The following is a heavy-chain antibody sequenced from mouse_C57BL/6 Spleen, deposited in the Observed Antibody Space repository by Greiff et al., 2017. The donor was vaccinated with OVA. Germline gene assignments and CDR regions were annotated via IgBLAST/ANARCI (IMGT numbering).Heavy chain of an antibody. J-gene: IGHJ3*01. CDR3: AAPNWDGFAY. CDR2: IRLKSDNYAT. CDR1: GFTFSNYW. D-gene: IGHD4-1*01. Sequence: EVHLVESGGGLVQPGGSMKLSCVASGFTFSNYWMNWVRQSPEKGLEWVAQIRLKSDNYATHYAESVKGRFTISRDDSKSSVYLQMNNLRADDTGIYYSAAPNWDGFAYWGQGTLVTVSA. V-gene: IGHV6-3*01.